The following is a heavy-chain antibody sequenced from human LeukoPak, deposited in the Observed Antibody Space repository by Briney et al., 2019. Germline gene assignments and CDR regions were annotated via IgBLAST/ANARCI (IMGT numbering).Heavy chain of an antibody. CDR1: GGSFSGYY. V-gene: IGHV4-34*01. D-gene: IGHD5-12*01. CDR3: ASSSAGYDLTFDH. CDR2: INHSGST. Sequence: SETLSLTCAVYGGSFSGYYWSWIRQPPGKGLEWIGEINHSGSTNYNPSLKSRVTISVDTSKNQFSLKLSSVTAADTAVYYCASSSAGYDLTFDHWGQGTLVTVSS. J-gene: IGHJ4*02.